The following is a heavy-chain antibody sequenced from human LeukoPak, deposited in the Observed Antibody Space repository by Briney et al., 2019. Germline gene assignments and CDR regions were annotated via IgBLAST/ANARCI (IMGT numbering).Heavy chain of an antibody. CDR1: GGTFSRYA. Sequence: SVKVSCKASGGTFSRYAINWVRQAPGQGLEWMGGIIPIFGTANYAQKFQGRVTITADESTSTAYMELRSLRSDDTAVYYCARVAEDCSSTSCYAGVDYWGQGTLVTVSS. D-gene: IGHD2-2*01. V-gene: IGHV1-69*13. J-gene: IGHJ4*02. CDR3: ARVAEDCSSTSCYAGVDY. CDR2: IIPIFGTA.